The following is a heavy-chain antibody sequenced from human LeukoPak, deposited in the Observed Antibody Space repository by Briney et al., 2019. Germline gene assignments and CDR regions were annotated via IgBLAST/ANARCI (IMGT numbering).Heavy chain of an antibody. J-gene: IGHJ6*02. V-gene: IGHV2-70*01. CDR1: GFSPSTSGMC. D-gene: IGHD1-26*01. Sequence: SGPTLVNPTQTLTLTCTFSGFSPSTSGMCVSWIRQPPGKALEWLALIDWDDDKYYSTSLKTRLTISKDTSKNQVVLAMTNMDPVDTATYYCARMRYYRGYYYYYGMDVWGQGTTVTVSS. CDR2: IDWDDDK. CDR3: ARMRYYRGYYYYYGMDV.